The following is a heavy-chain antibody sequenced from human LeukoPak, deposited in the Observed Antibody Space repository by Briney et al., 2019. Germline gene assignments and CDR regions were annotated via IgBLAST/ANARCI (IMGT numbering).Heavy chain of an antibody. CDR1: GFTVSSNY. Sequence: GGSLRLSCAASGFTVSSNYMSWVRQAPGKGLEWVSVIYSGGSTYYADSVKGRFTISRDNSKNTLYLQMNSLRAEDTAVYYCAKSIPGNGWGYYDSSGYYYFDYWGQGTLVTVSS. D-gene: IGHD3-22*01. CDR2: IYSGGST. CDR3: AKSIPGNGWGYYDSSGYYYFDY. V-gene: IGHV3-53*01. J-gene: IGHJ4*02.